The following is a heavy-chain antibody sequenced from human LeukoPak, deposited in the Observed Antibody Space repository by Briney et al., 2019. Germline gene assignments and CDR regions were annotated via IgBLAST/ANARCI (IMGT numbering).Heavy chain of an antibody. CDR1: GFTFSSYD. CDR2: ISGSGGSI. V-gene: IGHV3-23*01. J-gene: IGHJ4*02. Sequence: GGSLRLSCAASGFTFSSYDMSWVRQAPGKGLEWVSAISGSGGSIYYADSVKGRFTISRDSSKNTMYLQMKSLRAGDTAIYYCAKDVDAGTYFDYWGQGTLVSVSS. CDR3: AKDVDAGTYFDY. D-gene: IGHD3-10*01.